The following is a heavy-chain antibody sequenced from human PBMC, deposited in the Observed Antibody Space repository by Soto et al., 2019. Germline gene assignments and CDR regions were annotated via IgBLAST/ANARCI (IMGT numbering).Heavy chain of an antibody. CDR3: AKVHVETSFDYYFDY. Sequence: EVQLLESGGGWVQPGGSLRFSCAASGFTFSSYAMSWVRQAPGKGLDWVSVISVSGGSTYYADSVKGRFTISRDNSKNTLFLQMNSLRAEDTAIYYCAKVHVETSFDYYFDYWGQGTLVTVSS. D-gene: IGHD3-9*01. CDR1: GFTFSSYA. J-gene: IGHJ4*02. CDR2: ISVSGGST. V-gene: IGHV3-23*01.